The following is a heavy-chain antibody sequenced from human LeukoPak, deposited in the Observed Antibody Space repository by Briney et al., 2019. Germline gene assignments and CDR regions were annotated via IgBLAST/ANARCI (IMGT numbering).Heavy chain of an antibody. CDR2: IYYSGYT. Sequence: SETLSLTCTVSGGSITKRYYTWIRQPPGKGLEWIGNIYYSGYTNYNPSLKSRVTISIDTSKNQFSLRLHSVIAADTAVYYCAQDLNGGSHIDYWGRGSQVTVSS. J-gene: IGHJ4*02. CDR3: AQDLNGGSHIDY. CDR1: GGSITKRY. D-gene: IGHD4-23*01. V-gene: IGHV4-59*11.